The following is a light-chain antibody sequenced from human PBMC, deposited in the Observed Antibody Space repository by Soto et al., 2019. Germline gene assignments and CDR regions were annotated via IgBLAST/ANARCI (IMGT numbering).Light chain of an antibody. Sequence: DIQMTQSPSALSASVGDRVTITCRASQSISTWLAWYQQKPGKAPNLLMYKASTLESGVPSRFSGSGSGTELTLTTSRLQPDDFATYHCEQYHSYPYTFGQGTKLEIK. CDR3: EQYHSYPYT. CDR1: QSISTW. V-gene: IGKV1-5*03. J-gene: IGKJ2*01. CDR2: KAS.